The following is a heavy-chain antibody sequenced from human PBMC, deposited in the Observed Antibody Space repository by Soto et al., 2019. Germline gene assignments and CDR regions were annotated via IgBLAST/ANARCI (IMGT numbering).Heavy chain of an antibody. CDR3: ASSLIPRPHYSSMDV. CDR1: GFTFTSSA. CDR2: IVVGSGNT. D-gene: IGHD4-4*01. V-gene: IGHV1-58*01. J-gene: IGHJ6*04. Sequence: SVKVSCKASGFTFTSSAVQWVRQARGQRLEWIGWIVVGSGNTNYAQKFQERVTITRDMSTSTAYMGLSSLRSEDTAVYYCASSLIPRPHYSSMDVRCKGTTVTGS.